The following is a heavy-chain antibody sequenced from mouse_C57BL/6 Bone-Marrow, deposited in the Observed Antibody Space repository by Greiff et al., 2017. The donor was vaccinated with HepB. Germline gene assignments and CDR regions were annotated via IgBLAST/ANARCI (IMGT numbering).Heavy chain of an antibody. J-gene: IGHJ3*01. CDR1: GYTFTSYW. CDR3: ATYYGSSWFAY. CDR2: IDPSDSYT. Sequence: QVQLQQPGAELVMPGASVKLSCKASGYTFTSYWMHWVKQRTGQGLEWIGEIDPSDSYTNYNQKFKGKSTLTVDKSSSTAYMQRSSLTSEDSAVYYCATYYGSSWFAYWGQGTLVTVSA. V-gene: IGHV1-69*01. D-gene: IGHD1-1*01.